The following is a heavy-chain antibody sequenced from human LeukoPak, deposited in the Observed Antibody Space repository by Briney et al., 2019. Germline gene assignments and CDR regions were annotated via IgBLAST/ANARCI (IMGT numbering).Heavy chain of an antibody. V-gene: IGHV3-33*06. Sequence: GGSLRLSCAASGFTISSYGMHWVRQAPGKGLEWVAVIWYDGTNKYYADSVKGRSTISRDNSKNTLYLQMNSLRAEDTAVYYCAKGRGYYYYNMDVWGKGTTVTVSS. CDR2: IWYDGTNK. CDR1: GFTISSYG. J-gene: IGHJ6*03. CDR3: AKGRGYYYYNMDV.